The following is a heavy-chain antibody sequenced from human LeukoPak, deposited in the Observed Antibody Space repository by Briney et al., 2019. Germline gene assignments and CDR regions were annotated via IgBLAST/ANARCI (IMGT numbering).Heavy chain of an antibody. CDR3: ARGGLRYFDWLSV. Sequence: LTCXVYGGSFSGYYWSWIRQPPGKGLEWIGEINHNGSTNYNPSLKSRVTISVDTSKNQFSLKLSSVAAADTAVYYCARGGLRYFDWLSVWGQGTLVTVSS. CDR1: GGSFSGYY. D-gene: IGHD3-9*01. V-gene: IGHV4-34*01. J-gene: IGHJ4*02. CDR2: INHNGST.